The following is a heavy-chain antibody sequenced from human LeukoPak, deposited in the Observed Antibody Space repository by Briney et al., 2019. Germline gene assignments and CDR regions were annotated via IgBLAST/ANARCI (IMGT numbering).Heavy chain of an antibody. V-gene: IGHV3-23*01. CDR1: GFTFTSFA. D-gene: IGHD4-23*01. CDR2: ISGNGDST. Sequence: GGSLRLSCAASGFTFTSFAMNWVRQAPGKGLEWVSAISGNGDSTYYAGSVKGRFTISRDNSKNTLYLQMNSLRAEDTAVYYCAGDRVDGGSSPWFDPWGQGTLVTVSS. J-gene: IGHJ5*02. CDR3: AGDRVDGGSSPWFDP.